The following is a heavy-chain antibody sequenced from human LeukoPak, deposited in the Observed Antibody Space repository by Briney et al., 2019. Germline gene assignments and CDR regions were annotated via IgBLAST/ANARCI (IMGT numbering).Heavy chain of an antibody. Sequence: GASVKVSCKTSGYTFTGYYMHWVRQAPGQGLEWMGWINPNSGRTNYAQRFQGRVTMTRDTSMSTAYMELSRLRSEDTAVYYCARDSGMVRGTVDYWGQGTLVTVSS. CDR2: INPNSGRT. J-gene: IGHJ4*02. V-gene: IGHV1-2*02. D-gene: IGHD3-10*01. CDR1: GYTFTGYY. CDR3: ARDSGMVRGTVDY.